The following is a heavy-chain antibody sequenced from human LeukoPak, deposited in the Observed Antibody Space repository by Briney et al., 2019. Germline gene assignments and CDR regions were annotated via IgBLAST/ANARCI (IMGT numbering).Heavy chain of an antibody. CDR1: GGSISNYF. CDR3: ARGTAPDTH. J-gene: IGHJ4*02. CDR2: IYYSGST. V-gene: IGHV4-59*08. D-gene: IGHD6-13*01. Sequence: SETLSLTCTVSGGSISNYFWNWVQQPPGKGLEWIGYIYYSGSTNYNPSLKSRVTISVDTSKNQFSLKLRSVTAADTAVYYCARGTAPDTHWGQGALVTVSS.